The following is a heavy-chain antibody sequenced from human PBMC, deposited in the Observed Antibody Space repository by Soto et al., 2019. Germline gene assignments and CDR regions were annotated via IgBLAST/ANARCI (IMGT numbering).Heavy chain of an antibody. D-gene: IGHD6-13*01. Sequence: PGGSLRLSCAASGFTFSSYAMSWVRQAPGKGLEWVSAISGSGGSTYYADTVKGRFTISRDNSKNKLYLQMNSLRAEDTAVYYCAYSSTPFDYWGQGTLVTVSS. CDR2: ISGSGGST. CDR1: GFTFSSYA. CDR3: AYSSTPFDY. J-gene: IGHJ4*02. V-gene: IGHV3-23*01.